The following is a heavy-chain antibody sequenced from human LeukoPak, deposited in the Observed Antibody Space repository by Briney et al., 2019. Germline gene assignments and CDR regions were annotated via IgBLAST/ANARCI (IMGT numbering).Heavy chain of an antibody. V-gene: IGHV1-18*01. CDR1: GGTFSSYA. Sequence: ASVKVSCKASGGTFSSYAISWVRQAPGQGLEWMGWISAYNSNTNYAQKLQGRVTMTTDTSTSTAYMELRSLRSDDTAVYYCARAEYCSSTSCYSGGRLYSSSAGDYWGQGTLVTVSS. J-gene: IGHJ4*02. D-gene: IGHD2-2*01. CDR2: ISAYNSNT. CDR3: ARAEYCSSTSCYSGGRLYSSSAGDY.